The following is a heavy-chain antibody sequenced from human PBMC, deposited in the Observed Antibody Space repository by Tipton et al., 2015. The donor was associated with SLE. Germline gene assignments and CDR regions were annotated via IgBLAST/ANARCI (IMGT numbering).Heavy chain of an antibody. CDR3: ASQAIITMVQESQAFDI. Sequence: TLSLTCTVSGGSISSYYWSWIRQPPGKGLEWIGYIYYSGSTNYNPALKSRVTMSVDTSKNQFSLKLSSATAADTAVYYCASQAIITMVQESQAFDIWGQGTMVTVSS. CDR1: GGSISSYY. J-gene: IGHJ3*02. CDR2: IYYSGST. V-gene: IGHV4-59*12. D-gene: IGHD3-10*01.